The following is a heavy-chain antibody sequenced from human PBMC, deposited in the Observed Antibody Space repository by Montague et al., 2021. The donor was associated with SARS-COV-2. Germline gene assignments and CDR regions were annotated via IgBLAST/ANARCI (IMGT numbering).Heavy chain of an antibody. CDR3: ARGATRSFDH. Sequence: STKYNPSLQSRVTFSVDTSRNQFSLNLDSVTAADTGVYYCARGATRSFDHWGQGVLVTVSS. CDR2: ST. J-gene: IGHJ4*02. D-gene: IGHD1-1*01. V-gene: IGHV4-59*09.